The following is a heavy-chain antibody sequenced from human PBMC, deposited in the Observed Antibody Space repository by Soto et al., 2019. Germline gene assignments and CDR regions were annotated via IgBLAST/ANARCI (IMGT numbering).Heavy chain of an antibody. CDR3: AAHRHRNYYYDMDV. CDR2: ISGSGDTT. J-gene: IGHJ6*02. Sequence: PGGSLRLSCAASGFSFSSYAMSWVRQAPGKGLEWVSGISGSGDTTYYADSVEGRFTISRDNSKDTMYLQMNSLRGEDTAVYYCAAHRHRNYYYDMDVWGQGTTVTVSS. CDR1: GFSFSSYA. V-gene: IGHV3-23*01.